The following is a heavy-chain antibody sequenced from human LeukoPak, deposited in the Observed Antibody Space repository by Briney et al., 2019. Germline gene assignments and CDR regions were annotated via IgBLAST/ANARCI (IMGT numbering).Heavy chain of an antibody. D-gene: IGHD3-3*01. V-gene: IGHV3-48*01. CDR1: GFTFSSYS. CDR2: ISDSGTTI. CDR3: ARRTTIFGVGYYMDV. J-gene: IGHJ6*03. Sequence: GGSLRLSCAASGFTFSSYSMNWLPQAPGKGLEWVSYISDSGTTIYYAHSVKGRFTISRSSAWSSLYLQMSSLRAEDTAVYYCARRTTIFGVGYYMDVWGTGTTVSASS.